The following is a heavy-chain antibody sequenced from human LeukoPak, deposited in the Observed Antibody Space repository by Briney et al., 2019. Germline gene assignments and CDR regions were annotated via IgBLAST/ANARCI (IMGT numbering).Heavy chain of an antibody. CDR2: IYPGDSDT. CDR1: GYSFTSNW. D-gene: IGHD3-10*01. V-gene: IGHV5-51*01. CDR3: ARPPVRGVNYYYGLDV. Sequence: GESLKISCKGSGYSFTSNWIGWVRQMPGKGLEWMGIIYPGDSDTRCSPSFQGQVTISADKSISTAYLQWSSLKASDTAVYYCARPPVRGVNYYYGLDVWGQGTTATVSS. J-gene: IGHJ6*02.